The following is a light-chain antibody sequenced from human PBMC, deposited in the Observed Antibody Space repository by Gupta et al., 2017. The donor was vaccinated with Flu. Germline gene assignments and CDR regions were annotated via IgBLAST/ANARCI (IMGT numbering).Light chain of an antibody. CDR3: QVWDSSSDHWV. CDR2: DDS. CDR1: NIGSKS. J-gene: IGLJ3*02. Sequence: SSFLTLPPSLPVAPGQTARITGGGKNIGSKSVHWYQQKPGQAPVLVVYDDSDGPSGIPERFSGSNSGNTTTLTISRVEEGDEADYYCQVWDSSSDHWVFGGGTKLTVL. V-gene: IGLV3-21*02.